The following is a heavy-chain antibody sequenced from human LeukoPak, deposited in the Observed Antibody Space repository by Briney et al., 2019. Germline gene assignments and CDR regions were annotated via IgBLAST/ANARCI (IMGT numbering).Heavy chain of an antibody. D-gene: IGHD7-27*01. Sequence: ASVKVSCKASGYTFTSYDINWVRQAPGQGLEWMGWISAYNGNTNYAQKLQGRVTMTTDTSTSTAYMELRSLRSDDTAVYYCARVAGWGRSYWYFDLWGRGTLVTVSS. CDR2: ISAYNGNT. V-gene: IGHV1-18*01. CDR1: GYTFTSYD. CDR3: ARVAGWGRSYWYFDL. J-gene: IGHJ2*01.